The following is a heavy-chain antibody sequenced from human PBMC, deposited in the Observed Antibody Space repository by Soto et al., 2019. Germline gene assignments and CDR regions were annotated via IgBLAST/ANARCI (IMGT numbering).Heavy chain of an antibody. J-gene: IGHJ5*02. CDR3: ARIVAIFGVVIIPEVVRGAFDA. Sequence: QVQLVESGGGLVKPGGSLRLSCAASGFTFSDYYMSWIRQAPGKGLEWVSYISSSSSYTNYADSVKGRFTISRDNAKNSLYLQMNSLRAEDTAVYYCARIVAIFGVVIIPEVVRGAFDAWGQGTLVTVSS. CDR1: GFTFSDYY. D-gene: IGHD3-3*01. CDR2: ISSSSSYT. V-gene: IGHV3-11*06.